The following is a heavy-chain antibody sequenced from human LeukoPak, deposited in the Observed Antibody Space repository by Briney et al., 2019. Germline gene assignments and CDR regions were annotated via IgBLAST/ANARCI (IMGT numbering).Heavy chain of an antibody. Sequence: SETLSLTCTVSGGSISSYYWSWIRQPPGKGLQWIGYIHYSGSTNYNPSLKSRVTISVDTSKNQFSLKLRSVTAADTAVYYCARARHMDVWGKGTTVTVSS. V-gene: IGHV4-59*12. CDR1: GGSISSYY. D-gene: IGHD6-25*01. CDR3: ARARHMDV. CDR2: IHYSGST. J-gene: IGHJ6*03.